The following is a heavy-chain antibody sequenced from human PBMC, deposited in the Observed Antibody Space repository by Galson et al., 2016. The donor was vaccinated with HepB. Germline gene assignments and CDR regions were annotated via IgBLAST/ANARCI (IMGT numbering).Heavy chain of an antibody. J-gene: IGHJ4*02. D-gene: IGHD3-22*01. V-gene: IGHV3-33*01. CDR2: IWYDGSNK. CDR3: ARDHGITTIKVTPPDS. CDR1: GFTFSNFG. Sequence: SLRLSCAASGFTFSNFGMHWVRRAPGKGLEWVAVIWYDGSNKYYVDSVKGRFTISRDNSKDTLYLQMNSLRVEDTAVYYCARDHGITTIKVTPPDSWGQGTLVTVSS.